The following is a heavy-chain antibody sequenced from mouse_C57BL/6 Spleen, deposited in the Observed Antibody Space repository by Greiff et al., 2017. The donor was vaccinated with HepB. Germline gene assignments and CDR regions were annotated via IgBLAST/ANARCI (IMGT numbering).Heavy chain of an antibody. J-gene: IGHJ4*01. CDR1: GFAFTNYL. CDR2: INPGSGGT. D-gene: IGHD1-3*01. Sequence: VQLQQSGAELVRPGTSVKVSCKASGFAFTNYLIEWVKQRPGQGLEWIGVINPGSGGTNYNEKFKGKVTLTADKSSSTAYMQLSSLTSEDSAVYFCGKVWDYWGQGTSVTVSS. CDR3: GKVWDY. V-gene: IGHV1-54*01.